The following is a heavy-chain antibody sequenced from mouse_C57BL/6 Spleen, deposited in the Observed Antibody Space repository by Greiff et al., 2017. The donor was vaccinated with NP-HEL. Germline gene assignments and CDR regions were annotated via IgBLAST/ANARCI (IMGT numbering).Heavy chain of an antibody. CDR3: ARWLLYYGSSAYAMDY. Sequence: EVQLQQSGPELVKPGASVKISCKASGYTFTDYYMNWVKQSHGKSLEWIGDINPNNGGTSYNQKFKGKATLTVDKSSSTAYMELRSLTSEDSAVYYCARWLLYYGSSAYAMDYWGQGTSVTVSS. CDR2: INPNNGGT. D-gene: IGHD1-1*01. V-gene: IGHV1-26*01. CDR1: GYTFTDYY. J-gene: IGHJ4*01.